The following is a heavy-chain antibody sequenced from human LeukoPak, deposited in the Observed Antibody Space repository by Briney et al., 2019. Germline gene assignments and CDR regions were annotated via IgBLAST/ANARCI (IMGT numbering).Heavy chain of an antibody. CDR2: IYYSGST. CDR1: GGSISSYY. CDR3: ARLGVAAAGTSYYFDY. Sequence: ASETLSLTCTVSGGSISSYYWSWTRQPPGKGLEWIGYIYYSGSTNYNPSLKSRVTISVDTSKNQFSLKLSSVTAADTAVYYCARLGVAAAGTSYYFDYWGQGTLVTVSS. V-gene: IGHV4-59*08. J-gene: IGHJ4*02. D-gene: IGHD6-13*01.